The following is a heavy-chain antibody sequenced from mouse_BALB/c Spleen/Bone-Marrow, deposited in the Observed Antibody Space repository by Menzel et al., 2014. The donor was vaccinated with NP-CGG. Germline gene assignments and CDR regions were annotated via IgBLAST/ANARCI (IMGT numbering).Heavy chain of an antibody. CDR1: GYTFSSYW. CDR2: ILPESGSS. Sequence: QVQLQQSGAELMKPGASVKISCKATGYTFSSYWIEWVKQRPGHGLEWIGEILPESGSSNYNEKFKGKATITADTSSNTAYMQLSSLTSEDSAVYYCTRWGWSLDYWGQGTTLTVSS. D-gene: IGHD2-3*01. V-gene: IGHV1-9*01. CDR3: TRWGWSLDY. J-gene: IGHJ2*01.